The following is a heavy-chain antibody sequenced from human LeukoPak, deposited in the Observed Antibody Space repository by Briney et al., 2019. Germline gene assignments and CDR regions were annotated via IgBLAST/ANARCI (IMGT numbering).Heavy chain of an antibody. V-gene: IGHV1-2*02. Sequence: ASVKVSCKASGYTFIDHYIHWGRQAPGQGLEWMGWINPYSGATNFAQKFQGRVSMTRDTSISTVFMDLTTLTSDDTAVYYCARVYRISLNDAFDIWGQGTVVTVSS. J-gene: IGHJ3*02. CDR2: INPYSGAT. D-gene: IGHD1-26*01. CDR3: ARVYRISLNDAFDI. CDR1: GYTFIDHY.